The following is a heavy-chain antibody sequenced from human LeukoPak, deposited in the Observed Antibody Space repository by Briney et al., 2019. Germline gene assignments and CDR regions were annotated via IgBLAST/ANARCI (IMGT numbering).Heavy chain of an antibody. Sequence: GASVKVSCKASGGTFSSYAISWVRQAPGQGLEWMGGIIPIFGTANYAQKFQGRVTITADESTSTAYVELSSLRSEDTAVYYCARTYYDILTGYRGGFWFDPWGQGTLVTVSS. CDR3: ARTYYDILTGYRGGFWFDP. V-gene: IGHV1-69*13. J-gene: IGHJ5*02. D-gene: IGHD3-9*01. CDR1: GGTFSSYA. CDR2: IIPIFGTA.